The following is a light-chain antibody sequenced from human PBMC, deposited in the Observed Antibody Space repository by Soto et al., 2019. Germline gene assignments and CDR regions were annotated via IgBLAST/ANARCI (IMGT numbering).Light chain of an antibody. J-gene: IGKJ1*01. CDR1: QNIGNW. CDR2: KSS. CDR3: QLNSFYLWT. V-gene: IGKV1-5*03. Sequence: DIHMTQSPSTLSASVGDRVTITCRASQNIGNWLAWYQQKPGKAPKVLIYKSSVLQSGVPLRFSGSGSGTEFTLTISSLQPDDFATYFCQLNSFYLWTFGQGTRVEIK.